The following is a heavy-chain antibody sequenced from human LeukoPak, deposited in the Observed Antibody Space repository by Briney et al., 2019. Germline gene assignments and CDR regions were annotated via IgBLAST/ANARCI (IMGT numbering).Heavy chain of an antibody. Sequence: SVKVSCKASGGTFSSYAISWVRQAPGQGLEWMGRIIPIFGTANYAQKFQGRVTITTDESTSTAYMELSSLRSEDTAVYYCASADSSGYYPHDYRGQGTLVTVSS. CDR2: IIPIFGTA. V-gene: IGHV1-69*05. J-gene: IGHJ4*02. D-gene: IGHD3-22*01. CDR1: GGTFSSYA. CDR3: ASADSSGYYPHDY.